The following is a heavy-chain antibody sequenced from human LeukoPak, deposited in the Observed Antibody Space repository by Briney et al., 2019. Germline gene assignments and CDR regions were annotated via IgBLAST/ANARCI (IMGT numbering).Heavy chain of an antibody. V-gene: IGHV3-53*01. D-gene: IGHD3-9*01. CDR3: ARDSGEILTGYFGY. Sequence: GGSLRLSCATSGFSFSSYAMSWVRQAPGKGLQWVSIIYSDYSTYYADSVKGRFTISRDNSQNTLYLQMNSLRAEDTAVYYCARDSGEILTGYFGYWGRGTLVTVSS. J-gene: IGHJ4*02. CDR1: GFSFSSYA. CDR2: IYSDYST.